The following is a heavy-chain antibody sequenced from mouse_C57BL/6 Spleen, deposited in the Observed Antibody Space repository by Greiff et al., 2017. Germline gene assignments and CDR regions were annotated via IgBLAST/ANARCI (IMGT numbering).Heavy chain of an antibody. J-gene: IGHJ2*01. CDR2: ISSGGDYI. V-gene: IGHV5-9-1*02. CDR1: GFTFSSYA. Sequence: EVQGVESGEGLVKPGGSLKLSCAASGFTFSSYAMSWVRQTPEKRLEWVAYISSGGDYIYYADTVQGRFTISRDNARNTLYLQMSSLKSEDTAMYYCTRDKIYYGNGGYFDYWGQGTTLTVSS. CDR3: TRDKIYYGNGGYFDY. D-gene: IGHD2-1*01.